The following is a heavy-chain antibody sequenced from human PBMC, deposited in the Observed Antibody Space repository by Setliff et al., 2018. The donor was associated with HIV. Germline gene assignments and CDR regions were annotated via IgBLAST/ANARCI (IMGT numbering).Heavy chain of an antibody. V-gene: IGHV1-69*10. J-gene: IGHJ4*02. D-gene: IGHD2-21*01. CDR2: IIPMLGIT. Sequence: GASVKVSCKASGGPFSSYAITWVRQAPGQGLECMGGIIPMLGITNYAQRFQGRLTITADESTSTAYMELSSLRSEDTAVYYCAGQHGRFSGDYFDYWGQGTLVTVSS. CDR1: GGPFSSYA. CDR3: AGQHGRFSGDYFDY.